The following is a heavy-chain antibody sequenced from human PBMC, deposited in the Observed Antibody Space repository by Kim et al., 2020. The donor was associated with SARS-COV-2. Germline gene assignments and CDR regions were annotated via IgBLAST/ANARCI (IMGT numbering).Heavy chain of an antibody. CDR2: IYSGGTT. D-gene: IGHD5-12*01. CDR1: GFTVSANY. V-gene: IGHV3-66*02. J-gene: IGHJ5*02. CDR3: ARDLVGRDGFNYHH. Sequence: GSLRLSCAASGFTVSANYMSWVRQAPGKGLEWVSVIYSGGTTYYAESVKGRFTISRDNSKNTLFLQMNSLRADDTAVYYCARDLVGRDGFNYHHWGQGTLVTVSS.